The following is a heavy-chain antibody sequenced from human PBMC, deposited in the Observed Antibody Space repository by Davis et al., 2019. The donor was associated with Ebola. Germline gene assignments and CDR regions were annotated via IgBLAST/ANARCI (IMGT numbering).Heavy chain of an antibody. CDR2: IYHSGST. V-gene: IGHV4-4*02. CDR1: GGSISSSNW. Sequence: PSETLSLTCAVSGGSISSSNWWSWVRQPPGKGLEWIGEIYHSGSTNYNPSLKSRVTISVDKSKNQFSLKLSSVTAADTAVYYCARGGDDYIWGSYRIFDYWGQGTLVTVSS. J-gene: IGHJ4*02. CDR3: ARGGDDYIWGSYRIFDY. D-gene: IGHD3-16*02.